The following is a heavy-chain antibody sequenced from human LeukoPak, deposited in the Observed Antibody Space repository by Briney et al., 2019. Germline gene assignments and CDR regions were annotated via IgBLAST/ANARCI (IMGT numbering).Heavy chain of an antibody. CDR1: GGAFSGYY. D-gene: IGHD6-19*01. Sequence: PSETLSLTCAVYGGAFSGYYWSWIRQPPGKGLEWIGEINHSGSTNYNPSLKSRVTISVDTSKNQLSLKLSSVTAADTAVYYCARVYSSGWRNYYYYGMDVWGQGTTVTVSS. CDR2: INHSGST. J-gene: IGHJ6*02. V-gene: IGHV4-34*01. CDR3: ARVYSSGWRNYYYYGMDV.